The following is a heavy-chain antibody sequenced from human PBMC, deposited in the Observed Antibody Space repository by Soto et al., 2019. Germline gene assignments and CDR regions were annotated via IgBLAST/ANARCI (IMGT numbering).Heavy chain of an antibody. Sequence: GGSLRLSCAASGFIFSSYGMHWARQAPGKGLEWVAVIWYDGSNKYYADSVKGRFTISRDNSKNTLFLQMNSLRAEDTAVYYCARGTGTTHYYGMDVWGQGTTVTVSS. V-gene: IGHV3-33*01. CDR2: IWYDGSNK. CDR3: ARGTGTTHYYGMDV. D-gene: IGHD1-7*01. J-gene: IGHJ6*02. CDR1: GFIFSSYG.